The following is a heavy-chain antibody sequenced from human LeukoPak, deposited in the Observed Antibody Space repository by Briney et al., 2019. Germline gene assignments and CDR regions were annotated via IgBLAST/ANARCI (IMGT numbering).Heavy chain of an antibody. CDR1: GGSISSGSYH. CDR2: IYHSGST. V-gene: IGHV4-39*01. CDR3: ARRDSSSWTHFDY. Sequence: PSETLSLTCTVSGGSISSGSYHWGWIRQPPGKGLEWIGIIYHSGSTYCNPSLKSRVTISVDTSRSQFSLKLSSVTAADTAMYYCARRDSSSWTHFDYWGQGVLVTVSS. J-gene: IGHJ4*02. D-gene: IGHD6-13*01.